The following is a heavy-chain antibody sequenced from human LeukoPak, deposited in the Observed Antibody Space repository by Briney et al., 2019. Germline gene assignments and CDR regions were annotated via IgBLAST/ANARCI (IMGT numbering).Heavy chain of an antibody. J-gene: IGHJ4*02. V-gene: IGHV4-39*01. D-gene: IGHD3-3*02. CDR2: IYYSGST. CDR1: GGSISSSSYY. CDR3: ARHSHIFGVIDY. Sequence: SETLSLTCTVSGGSISSSSYYWGWIRQPPGKGLEWIGSIYYSGSTYYNPSLKSRVTISVDTSKNQFSLKLSSVTAADTAVYYCARHSHIFGVIDYWGQGTLVTVSS.